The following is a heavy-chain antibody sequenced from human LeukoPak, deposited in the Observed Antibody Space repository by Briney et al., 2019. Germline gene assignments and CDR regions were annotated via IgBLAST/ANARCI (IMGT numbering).Heavy chain of an antibody. D-gene: IGHD3-9*01. Sequence: GGSLRLSCAASGFTFSSYWMSWVRQAPGKGLEWVANIKQDGSEKYYVDSVKGRFTISRDNAKNSLYLQMNSLRAEDTAVYHCAREDGYYDILTGYYKGAFDIWGQGTMVTVSS. J-gene: IGHJ3*02. V-gene: IGHV3-7*01. CDR1: GFTFSSYW. CDR3: AREDGYYDILTGYYKGAFDI. CDR2: IKQDGSEK.